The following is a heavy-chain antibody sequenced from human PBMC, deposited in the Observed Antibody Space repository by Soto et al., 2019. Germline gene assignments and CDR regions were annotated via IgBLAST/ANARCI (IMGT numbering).Heavy chain of an antibody. Sequence: QVQLQESGPGLVKPSQTLSLTCTVSGGSISSGDYYWSWIRQPPGKGLGWIGYIYYSGSTYYNPSLKSRVTISVDTSKTQFSLKLSSVTAADTAVYYCARDRPALTIFGVVARNYYYYYGMDVWGQGTTVTVSS. D-gene: IGHD3-3*01. CDR1: GGSISSGDYY. V-gene: IGHV4-30-4*01. CDR3: ARDRPALTIFGVVARNYYYYYGMDV. CDR2: IYYSGST. J-gene: IGHJ6*02.